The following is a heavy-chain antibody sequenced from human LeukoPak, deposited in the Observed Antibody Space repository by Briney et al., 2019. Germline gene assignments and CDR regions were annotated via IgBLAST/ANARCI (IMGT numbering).Heavy chain of an antibody. D-gene: IGHD5-24*01. J-gene: IGHJ3*01. V-gene: IGHV3-23*01. CDR2: IGSSGGST. CDR1: GFNFITAA. CDR3: VKDIQLST. Sequence: GGSLRLSCAASGFNFITAAMTWVRQAPGKGLEWVSLIGSSGGSTYYADSVKGRFTNSRDNSNHTLSLQMNSLRVEDTAIYYCVKDIQLSTWGLGTMVTVSS.